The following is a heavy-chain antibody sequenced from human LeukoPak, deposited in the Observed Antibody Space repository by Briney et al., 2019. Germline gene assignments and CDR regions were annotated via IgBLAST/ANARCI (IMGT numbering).Heavy chain of an antibody. CDR1: GFTVSNNL. V-gene: IGHV4-4*02. CDR3: AREGGPYRPLDY. J-gene: IGHJ4*02. CDR2: VNLHGGT. Sequence: GSLRLSCAASGFTVSNNLMSWVRQPPGKGLEWIGEVNLHGGTNYNPSLKSRVDISVDKSENHISLQLTAVTAADTAVYYCAREGGPYRPLDYSGQGILVTVSS.